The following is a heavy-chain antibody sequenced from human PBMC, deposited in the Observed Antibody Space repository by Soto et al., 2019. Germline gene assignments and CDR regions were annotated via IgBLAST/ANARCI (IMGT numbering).Heavy chain of an antibody. Sequence: SETLSLTCTVSGASISGYYWSWIRKSAGKGLEWIGRIYATGTTDYNPSLKSRVMMSVDTSKKQFSLKLRSVTAADTAVYYCVRDGPKNLRDWFDTWGQG. J-gene: IGHJ5*02. D-gene: IGHD3-16*01. CDR1: GASISGYY. CDR3: VRDGPKNLRDWFDT. CDR2: IYATGTT. V-gene: IGHV4-4*07.